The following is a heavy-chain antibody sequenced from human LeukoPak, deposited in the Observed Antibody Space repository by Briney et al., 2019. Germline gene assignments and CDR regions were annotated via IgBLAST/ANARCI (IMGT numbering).Heavy chain of an antibody. Sequence: PSETLSLTCTVSGDSISSYFWSRIRQPPGKGLEWIGYFHDSGSANYNPSLKSRITMSVDTSKNQFSLKLRSVTAADTAVYYCARDSHSVDTATPRGFDPWGQGTLVTVSS. CDR1: GDSISSYF. D-gene: IGHD2-15*01. CDR2: FHDSGSA. CDR3: ARDSHSVDTATPRGFDP. V-gene: IGHV4-59*01. J-gene: IGHJ5*02.